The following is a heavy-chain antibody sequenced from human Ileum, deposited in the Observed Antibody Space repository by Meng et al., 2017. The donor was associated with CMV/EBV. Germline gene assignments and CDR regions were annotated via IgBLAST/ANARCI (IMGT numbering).Heavy chain of an antibody. CDR2: IYYTGKT. J-gene: IGHJ4*02. Sequence: SETLSLTFTVSGDSMTNYYWGWIRQPPGKGLEWLAYIYYTGKTNYNASLESRSTISVDTSKNQFSLNLNSVTAADTAMYYCARVRPSPLLFDYWGQGMLVTVSS. CDR3: ARVRPSPLLFDY. CDR1: GDSMTNYY. V-gene: IGHV4-59*01. D-gene: IGHD2-21*02.